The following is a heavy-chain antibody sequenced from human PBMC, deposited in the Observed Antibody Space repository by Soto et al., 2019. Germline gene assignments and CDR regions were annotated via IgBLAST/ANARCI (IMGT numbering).Heavy chain of an antibody. D-gene: IGHD4-17*01. V-gene: IGHV1-8*01. J-gene: IGHJ6*02. Sequence: ASVKVSCKASGYTFTSYDINWVRQATGQGLEWMGWMNPNSGNTGYAQKFQGRVTMTRNTSISTAYMELSSLRSEDTAVYYCARVAAGYGDPTRRYYYYGMDVWGQGTTVTVSS. CDR1: GYTFTSYD. CDR3: ARVAAGYGDPTRRYYYYGMDV. CDR2: MNPNSGNT.